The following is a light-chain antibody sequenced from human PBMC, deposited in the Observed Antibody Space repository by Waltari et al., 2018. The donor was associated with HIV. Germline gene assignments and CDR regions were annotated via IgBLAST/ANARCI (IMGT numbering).Light chain of an antibody. CDR3: CSYAGSYTLI. J-gene: IGLJ2*01. CDR2: DVT. CDR1: SSDIGSYNY. V-gene: IGLV2-11*01. Sequence: QSALTQPRSVSGSPGQSVTIYCTGTSSDIGSYNYVSWHRQHPGTAPKVVIYDVTKRPSGVPDRFSCSKSGSTASLTISGLQAEDEADYYCCSYAGSYTLIFGGGTKLTVL.